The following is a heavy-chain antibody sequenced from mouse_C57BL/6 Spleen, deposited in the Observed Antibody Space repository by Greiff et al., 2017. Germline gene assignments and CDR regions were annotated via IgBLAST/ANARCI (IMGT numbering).Heavy chain of an antibody. CDR2: IDPSDSYT. CDR3: ASRDGYLSVAD. J-gene: IGHJ3*01. D-gene: IGHD2-3*01. CDR1: GYTFTSYW. V-gene: IGHV1-59*01. Sequence: QVQLQQPGAELVRPGTSVKLSCKASGYTFTSYWMHWVKQRPGQGLEWIGVIDPSDSYTNYNQKFKGKATLTVDTSSSTAYMQLSSLTSEDSAVYCCASRDGYLSVADWGQGALVTVYA.